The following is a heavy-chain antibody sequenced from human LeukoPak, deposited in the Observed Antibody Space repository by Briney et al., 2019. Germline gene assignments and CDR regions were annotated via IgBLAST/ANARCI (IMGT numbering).Heavy chain of an antibody. J-gene: IGHJ5*02. D-gene: IGHD6-19*01. Sequence: PGGSLRLSCAASGFTFSSYGMHWVRQAPGKGLEWVAVISYDGSNKYYADSVKGRFTISRDNAKNSLYLQMNSLRAEDTAVYYCARDRDSSGWYIVWWFDPWGQGTLVTVSS. V-gene: IGHV3-30*03. CDR1: GFTFSSYG. CDR2: ISYDGSNK. CDR3: ARDRDSSGWYIVWWFDP.